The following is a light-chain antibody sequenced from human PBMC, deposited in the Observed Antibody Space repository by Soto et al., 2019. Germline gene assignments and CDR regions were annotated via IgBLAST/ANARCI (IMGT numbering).Light chain of an antibody. CDR2: GAS. CDR3: QQYDSSPLT. V-gene: IGKV3-20*01. Sequence: EIVLTQSPGTLSLSPGERATLSCRASQSVSSSYLVWYQQKPGQAPRLLIYGASSRATGIPDRFSGSGSGTDFTLTISRPEPEDFAVYYCQQYDSSPLTFGGGTKVEIK. CDR1: QSVSSSY. J-gene: IGKJ4*01.